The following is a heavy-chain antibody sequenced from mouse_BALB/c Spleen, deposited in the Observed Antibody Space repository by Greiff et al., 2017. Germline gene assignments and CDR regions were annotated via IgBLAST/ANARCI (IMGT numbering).Heavy chain of an antibody. V-gene: IGHV1-7*01. Sequence: QVQLQQSGAELAKPGASVKMSCKASGYTFTSYWMHWVKQRPGQGLEWIGYINPSTGYTEYNQKFKDKATLTADKSSSTAYMQLSSLTSEDSAVYYCANRYDGGDAMDYWGQGTSVTVSS. J-gene: IGHJ4*01. CDR1: GYTFTSYW. CDR3: ANRYDGGDAMDY. CDR2: INPSTGYT. D-gene: IGHD2-14*01.